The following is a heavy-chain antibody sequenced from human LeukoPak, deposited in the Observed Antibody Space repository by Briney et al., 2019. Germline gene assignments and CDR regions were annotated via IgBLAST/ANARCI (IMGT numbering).Heavy chain of an antibody. Sequence: EASVKVSCKASGYTFTSYGISWVRQAPGQGLEWMGKINFSVGSIDYVQKFQGRVTMTRDTSTSTVYMELSSLRSEDTAVYYCASHSSGWQQTYFDYWGQGTLVTVSS. CDR2: INFSVGSI. CDR1: GYTFTSYG. CDR3: ASHSSGWQQTYFDY. D-gene: IGHD6-19*01. J-gene: IGHJ4*02. V-gene: IGHV1-46*01.